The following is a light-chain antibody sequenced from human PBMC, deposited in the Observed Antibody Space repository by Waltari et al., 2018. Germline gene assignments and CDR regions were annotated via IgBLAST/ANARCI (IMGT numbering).Light chain of an antibody. CDR2: EVI. CDR3: CSYAGRGTYV. J-gene: IGLJ1*01. Sequence: QSALTQPASVSGTPGQPITISCTGPTSDVGNYDLVPWYQQHPDKAPKLLILEVIKRPSGVSSRFSGSKSGNAASLTISGLQAEDEADYYCCSYAGRGTYVFGSGTKVTVL. CDR1: TSDVGNYDL. V-gene: IGLV2-23*02.